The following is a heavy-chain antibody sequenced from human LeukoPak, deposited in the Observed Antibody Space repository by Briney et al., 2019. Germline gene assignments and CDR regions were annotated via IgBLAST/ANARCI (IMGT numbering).Heavy chain of an antibody. D-gene: IGHD1-26*01. J-gene: IGHJ4*02. CDR2: ISGSGGST. CDR3: AKALYSGSYVYFDY. V-gene: IGHV3-23*01. CDR1: GFTFSSYA. Sequence: GGSLRLSCAASGFTFSSYAMSWVRQAPGKGLEWVSAISGSGGSTYYADSVKGRFTISRDNSKNTLYLQMNSLKAEDTAVYYCAKALYSGSYVYFDYWGQGTLVTVSS.